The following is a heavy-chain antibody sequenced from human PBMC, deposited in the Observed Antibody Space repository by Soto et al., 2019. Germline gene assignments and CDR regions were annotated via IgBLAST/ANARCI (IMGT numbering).Heavy chain of an antibody. Sequence: GGSLRLSCAASGFTFSSYGMHWVRQAPGKGLEWVAVIWYDGSNKYYADSVKGRFTISRDNSKNTLYLQMNSLRAEDTAVYYCARDRVGMVYYYGMDVWGQGTTVTVSS. CDR2: IWYDGSNK. D-gene: IGHD3-10*01. CDR3: ARDRVGMVYYYGMDV. J-gene: IGHJ6*02. V-gene: IGHV3-33*01. CDR1: GFTFSSYG.